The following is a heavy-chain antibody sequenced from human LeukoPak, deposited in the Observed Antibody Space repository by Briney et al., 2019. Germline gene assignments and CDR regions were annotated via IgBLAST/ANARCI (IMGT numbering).Heavy chain of an antibody. D-gene: IGHD2-15*01. CDR1: GFTFSSYS. Sequence: GGSLRLSCAASGFTFSSYSMNWVRQAPGKGLEWVSSISSSSSYIYYADSVKGRFTISRDNAKNSLYLQMNSLRAEDTAVYYCAAGYCSGGSCYDIDYWGQGTLVTVSS. CDR2: ISSSSSYI. CDR3: AAGYCSGGSCYDIDY. V-gene: IGHV3-21*04. J-gene: IGHJ4*02.